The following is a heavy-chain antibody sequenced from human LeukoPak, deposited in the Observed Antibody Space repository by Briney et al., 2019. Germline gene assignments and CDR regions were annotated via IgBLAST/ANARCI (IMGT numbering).Heavy chain of an antibody. CDR3: ARVVRDAFDI. CDR2: IFYSGNT. J-gene: IGHJ3*02. Sequence: PSETLSLTCTVSGGSISRTSYYWGWIRQPPGEGLEWIGSIFYSGNTYYNPSLESRLTISADTSKNQFSLKLSSVTAADTAVYYCARVVRDAFDIWGQGTMVTVSS. CDR1: GGSISRTSYY. V-gene: IGHV4-39*07. D-gene: IGHD3-10*01.